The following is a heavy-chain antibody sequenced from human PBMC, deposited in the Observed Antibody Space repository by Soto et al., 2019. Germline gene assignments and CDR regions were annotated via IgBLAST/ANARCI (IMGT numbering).Heavy chain of an antibody. CDR3: ARDLTIASTDGPLDP. V-gene: IGHV4-59*01. J-gene: IGHJ5*02. CDR1: GGSMSRYY. CDR2: IHYTGIT. D-gene: IGHD1-1*01. Sequence: PSETLSLTGTVCGGSMSRYYCTWIRQPPWKGLEWIGNIHYTGITNYNPSLKSRVTILLGTSTSQFSLKVSSVTAADTAVYYCARDLTIASTDGPLDPWGHGTLVTVSS.